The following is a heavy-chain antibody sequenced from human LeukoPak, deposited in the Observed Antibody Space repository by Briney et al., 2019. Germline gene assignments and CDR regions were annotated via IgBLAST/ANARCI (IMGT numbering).Heavy chain of an antibody. J-gene: IGHJ4*02. CDR3: ARLREEQLVYDY. Sequence: ASVKVSCKASGGTFSSYAISWLRQAPGQGLEWMGGIIPIFGTANYAQKFQGRVTITADESTSTAYMELSSLRSEDTAVYYCARLREEQLVYDYWGRGTLVTVSS. CDR2: IIPIFGTA. CDR1: GGTFSSYA. V-gene: IGHV1-69*13. D-gene: IGHD6-6*01.